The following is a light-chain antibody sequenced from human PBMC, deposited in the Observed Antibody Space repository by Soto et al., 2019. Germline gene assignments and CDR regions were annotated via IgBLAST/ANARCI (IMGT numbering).Light chain of an antibody. V-gene: IGLV2-8*01. CDR3: SLYAGTHSVV. CDR1: SSDIGAYKF. J-gene: IGLJ2*01. CDR2: EVS. Sequence: QSVLTQPPSASGSPGQSVAISCTGTSSDIGAYKFVSWYQQHPGKAPKLIIYEVSIRHSGVPDRFSGSKSGNTASLTVSGLLAEDEADYYCSLYAGTHSVVFGGGTKLTVL.